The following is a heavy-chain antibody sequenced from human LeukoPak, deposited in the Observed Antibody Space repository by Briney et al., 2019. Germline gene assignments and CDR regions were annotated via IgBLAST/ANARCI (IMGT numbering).Heavy chain of an antibody. CDR3: ARNFYDTGGYYRGPFDY. CDR1: GFTFSSYG. Sequence: GGSLRLSCAASGFTFSSYGMHWVRQAPGKGLEWVAVIWYDGSNKYYADSVKGRFTISRDNSKNTLYLQMNSLRAKDTAVYYCARNFYDTGGYYRGPFDYWGQGSLVTVSS. V-gene: IGHV3-33*01. CDR2: IWYDGSNK. D-gene: IGHD3-22*01. J-gene: IGHJ4*02.